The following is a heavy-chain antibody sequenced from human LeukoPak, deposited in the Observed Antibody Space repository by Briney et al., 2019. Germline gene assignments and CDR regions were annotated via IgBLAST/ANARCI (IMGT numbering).Heavy chain of an antibody. Sequence: PGGSLRLSCAASGFTFSGYSMNWVRQAVGKGLEWVSYISASSSSIYYADSVKGRFTISRDNAKNSLYLQMNSLRDEDTAVYYCARLYYYGSGSSDYWGQGTLVTVSS. CDR2: ISASSSSI. CDR3: ARLYYYGSGSSDY. CDR1: GFTFSGYS. D-gene: IGHD3-10*01. V-gene: IGHV3-48*02. J-gene: IGHJ4*02.